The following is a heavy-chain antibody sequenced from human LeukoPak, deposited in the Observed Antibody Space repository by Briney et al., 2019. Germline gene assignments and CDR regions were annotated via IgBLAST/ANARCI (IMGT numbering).Heavy chain of an antibody. J-gene: IGHJ5*02. Sequence: ASVKVSCKASGYTFTSYYMHWVRQAPGQGLEWMGIINPSGGSTSYAQKFQGRVTMTRDTSISTAYMELSRLRSDDTAVYYCARAFGRVGRFGELFHSWLDPWGQGTLVTVSS. CDR2: INPSGGST. V-gene: IGHV1-46*01. CDR3: ARAFGRVGRFGELFHSWLDP. D-gene: IGHD3-10*01. CDR1: GYTFTSYY.